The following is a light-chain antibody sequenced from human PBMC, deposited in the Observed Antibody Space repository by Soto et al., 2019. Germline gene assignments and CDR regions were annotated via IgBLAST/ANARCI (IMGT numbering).Light chain of an antibody. Sequence: EIVLTQSPGTLSLSPGERATLSCRASQSVSSSYLAWYQQKPGQAPRLLIYGASSRATGIPDRFSGSGSGTDSTPTISSREPKVFALYSCQKYGSSSYIFARGTKGE. V-gene: IGKV3-20*01. J-gene: IGKJ2*01. CDR2: GAS. CDR1: QSVSSSY. CDR3: QKYGSSSYI.